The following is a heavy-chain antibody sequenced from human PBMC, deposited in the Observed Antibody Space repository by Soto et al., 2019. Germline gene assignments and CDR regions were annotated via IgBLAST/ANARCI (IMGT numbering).Heavy chain of an antibody. V-gene: IGHV4-39*01. CDR2: IYYSGST. D-gene: IGHD6-6*01. CDR3: ARLPGGTAPRPDY. CDR1: GGSISSSSYY. J-gene: IGHJ4*02. Sequence: SETLSLTCTVSGGSISSSSYYWGWIRQPPGKGLEWIGSIYYSGSTYYNPSLKSRVTISVDTSKNQFSLKLSSVTAADTAVYYCARLPGGTAPRPDYWGQGTRVTVSS.